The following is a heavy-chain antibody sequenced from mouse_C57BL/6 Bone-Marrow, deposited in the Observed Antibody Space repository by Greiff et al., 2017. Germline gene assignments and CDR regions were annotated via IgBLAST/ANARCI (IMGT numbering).Heavy chain of an antibody. J-gene: IGHJ2*01. V-gene: IGHV1-50*01. CDR3: AREGKIWDIRGY. D-gene: IGHD1-1*01. CDR2: IDPSDSYT. Sequence: QVHVKQPGAELVKPGASVKLSCKASGYTFTSYWMQWVKQRPGQGLEWIGEIDPSDSYTNYNQKFKGKATLTVDTSSSTAYMQLSSLTSEDSAVYYCAREGKIWDIRGYWGQGTTLTVSS. CDR1: GYTFTSYW.